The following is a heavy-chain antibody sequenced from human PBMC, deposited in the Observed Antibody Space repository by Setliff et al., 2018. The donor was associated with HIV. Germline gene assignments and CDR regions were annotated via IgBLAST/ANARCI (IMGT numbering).Heavy chain of an antibody. CDR3: AGSILTGYIFFPGLPDY. J-gene: IGHJ4*02. D-gene: IGHD3-9*01. CDR2: INPNNGGT. Sequence: ASVKVSCKASGYTFTGYYMHWVRQAPGQGLEWMGWINPNNGGTNYAQKFQGRVTMTRDTSISTAYMELSRLRSDDTAVYYCAGSILTGYIFFPGLPDYWGQGTLVTVS. V-gene: IGHV1-2*02. CDR1: GYTFTGYY.